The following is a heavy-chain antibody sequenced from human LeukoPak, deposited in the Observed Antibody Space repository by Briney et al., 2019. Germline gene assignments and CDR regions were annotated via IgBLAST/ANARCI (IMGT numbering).Heavy chain of an antibody. Sequence: SVKVSCKASGGTFSSYAISWVRQAPGQGLEWMGGITPIFGTANYAQKFQGRVTITTDESTSTAYMELSSLRSEDTAVYYCAREAADLTVTTRRGHYDYWGQGTLVTVSS. V-gene: IGHV1-69*05. CDR1: GGTFSSYA. D-gene: IGHD4-11*01. J-gene: IGHJ4*02. CDR3: AREAADLTVTTRRGHYDY. CDR2: ITPIFGTA.